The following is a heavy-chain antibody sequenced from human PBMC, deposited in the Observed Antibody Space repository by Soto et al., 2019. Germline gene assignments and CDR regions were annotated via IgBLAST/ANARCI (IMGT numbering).Heavy chain of an antibody. J-gene: IGHJ6*02. CDR3: AKNLGNDPFWSCGLDG. D-gene: IGHD1-1*01. CDR2: IIPISSTT. V-gene: IGHV1-69*01. CDR1: GGNFITFA. Sequence: QVALVQSGAEVKKPGSAVKVSCKASGGNFITFAISWVRQAPGQGLEWMGEIIPISSTTKSAHKFQDRVTISAYGSSSTDHMELRSLKSEDTAIYFCAKNLGNDPFWSCGLDGWGQGTTVSVS.